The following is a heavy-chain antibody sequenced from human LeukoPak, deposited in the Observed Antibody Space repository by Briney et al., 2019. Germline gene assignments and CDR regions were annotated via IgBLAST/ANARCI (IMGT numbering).Heavy chain of an antibody. CDR3: ARAAYYDSSGYWGYYFDY. CDR1: GFTFSGYW. J-gene: IGHJ4*02. Sequence: PGGSLRLSCAASGFTFSGYWISWVRQAPGKGLEWVANIKQDGSEKYYVDSVKGRFTISRDNARNSLSLQMNSLRGEDTAVYYCARAAYYDSSGYWGYYFDYWGQGTLVTVSS. V-gene: IGHV3-7*01. D-gene: IGHD3-22*01. CDR2: IKQDGSEK.